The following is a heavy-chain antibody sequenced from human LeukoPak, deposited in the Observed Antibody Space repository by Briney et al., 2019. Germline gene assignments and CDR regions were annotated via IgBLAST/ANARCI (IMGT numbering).Heavy chain of an antibody. CDR2: IDWDDDK. D-gene: IGHD6-13*01. CDR1: GFSLSTSGMC. J-gene: IGHJ4*02. Sequence: SGPALVKPTQTLTLTCTFSGFSLSTSGMCVSWIRQPPGKALEWLARIDWDDDKYYSTSLKTRLTISKDTSKNQVVLTMTNMDPVDTATYYCARASYGLAAAGTHFDYWGQGTLVTVSS. V-gene: IGHV2-70*11. CDR3: ARASYGLAAAGTHFDY.